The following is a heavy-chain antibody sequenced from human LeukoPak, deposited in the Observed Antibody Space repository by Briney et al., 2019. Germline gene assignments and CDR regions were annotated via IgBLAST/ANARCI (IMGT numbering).Heavy chain of an antibody. D-gene: IGHD2-8*01. CDR2: INHSGST. J-gene: IGHJ4*02. CDR1: GGSFSGYY. Sequence: SETLSLTCAVYGGSFSGYYWSWIRQPPGKGLEWIGEINHSGSTNYNPSLKSRVAISVDTSKNQFSLKLSSVTAADTAVYYCARGLRAVGEYCTNGVCYANDYWGQGTLVTVSS. V-gene: IGHV4-34*01. CDR3: ARGLRAVGEYCTNGVCYANDY.